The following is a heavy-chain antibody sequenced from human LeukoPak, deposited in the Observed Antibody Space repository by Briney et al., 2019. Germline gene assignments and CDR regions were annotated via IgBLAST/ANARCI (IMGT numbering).Heavy chain of an antibody. CDR1: GGTFSSYA. CDR3: ARASWDCSSTSCYVLYNWFDP. D-gene: IGHD2-2*01. J-gene: IGHJ5*02. V-gene: IGHV1-69*06. CDR2: IIPIFGTA. Sequence: GASVKVSCKASGGTFSSYAISWVRQAPGQGLEWMGGIIPIFGTANYTQKFQGRVTITADKSTSTAYMELSSLRSEDTAVYSCARASWDCSSTSCYVLYNWFDPWGQGTLVTVSS.